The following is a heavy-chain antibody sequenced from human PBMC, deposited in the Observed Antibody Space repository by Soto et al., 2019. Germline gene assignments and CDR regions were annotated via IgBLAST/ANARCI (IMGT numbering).Heavy chain of an antibody. J-gene: IGHJ6*02. D-gene: IGHD3-16*01. V-gene: IGHV1-3*01. CDR3: ARPDEGSYSSNHHYYYALDV. Sequence: QVQLVQSGAEVRKPGASVNISCRASGFSFSDNLINWVRQAPGQGLEWMGWINPDNGNTRYSETFQGRVTITADESTSTAYMDLTSLRSEDTAVYYCARPDEGSYSSNHHYYYALDVWGQGTTVTVSS. CDR2: INPDNGNT. CDR1: GFSFSDNL.